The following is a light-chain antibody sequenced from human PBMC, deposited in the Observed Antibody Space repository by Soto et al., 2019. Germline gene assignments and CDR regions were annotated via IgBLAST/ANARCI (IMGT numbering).Light chain of an antibody. V-gene: IGKV1-27*01. J-gene: IGKJ3*01. CDR3: QKYSSVPV. CDR1: QGIRNF. CDR2: AAS. Sequence: DIQMTQSTTSLSASVGDRVTITCRASQGIRNFVAWYQQKPGKAPKLLIYAASTLQSGVPSRFSGSGSGTEFPLTTNSLQPEDVATYSCQKYSSVPVFGPGTKVEIK.